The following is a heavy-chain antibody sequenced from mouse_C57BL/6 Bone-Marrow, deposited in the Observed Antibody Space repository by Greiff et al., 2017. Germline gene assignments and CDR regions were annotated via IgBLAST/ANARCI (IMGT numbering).Heavy chain of an antibody. J-gene: IGHJ3*01. D-gene: IGHD2-2*01. CDR3: ARPQGWLRQGGCAD. CDR2: IYPRSGIP. Sequence: VQLQQSGAELARPGASVKLSCKASGYTFTSYCISWVKQRTGQGLEWIGEIYPRSGIPNYNEKFKGKATLTADKSSSTAYMELRSLTSEDSAVYFCARPQGWLRQGGCADWGKGTLVTVSA. CDR1: GYTFTSYC. V-gene: IGHV1-81*01.